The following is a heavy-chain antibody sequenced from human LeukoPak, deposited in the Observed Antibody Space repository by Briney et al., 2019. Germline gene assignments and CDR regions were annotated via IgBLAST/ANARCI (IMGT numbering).Heavy chain of an antibody. V-gene: IGHV4-34*01. Sequence: SDTLSLTCAVYGGSFSGYYWSWIRQPPGKGLEWIGEINHSGSTNYNPSLKSRVTISVDTSKNQFSLKLSSVTAADTAVYYCAGEDYDTDYWGQGTLVTVSS. D-gene: IGHD3-22*01. J-gene: IGHJ4*02. CDR2: INHSGST. CDR1: GGSFSGYY. CDR3: AGEDYDTDY.